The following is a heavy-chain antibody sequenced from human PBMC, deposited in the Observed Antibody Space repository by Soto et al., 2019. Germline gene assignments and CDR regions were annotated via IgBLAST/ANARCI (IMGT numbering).Heavy chain of an antibody. Sequence: PGGSLRLSCAASGFTVSSNYMSWVRQAPGKGLEWVSVIYSDGSTYYTASVKGRFTISRDSSKNTLYLQMGSLRAEDMAVYYCARRIPFGYSMDVRGQGTTVTVSS. CDR3: ARRIPFGYSMDV. V-gene: IGHV3-66*04. CDR1: GFTVSSNY. J-gene: IGHJ6*02. CDR2: IYSDGST. D-gene: IGHD2-21*01.